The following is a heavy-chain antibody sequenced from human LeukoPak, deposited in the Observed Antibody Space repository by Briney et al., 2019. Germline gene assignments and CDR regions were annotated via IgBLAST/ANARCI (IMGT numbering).Heavy chain of an antibody. V-gene: IGHV3-30*18. CDR1: GFTFNNYG. CDR3: AKVGLTVTTILDYFDY. J-gene: IGHJ4*02. CDR2: ISYDGSNK. D-gene: IGHD4-11*01. Sequence: GSLRLSCAVSGFTFNNYGMHWVRQAPGKGLEWVALISYDGSNKYYADSVKGRFTISRDNSKNKLYLQMNSLRADDTAVYYCAKVGLTVTTILDYFDYWGQGTLVTVSS.